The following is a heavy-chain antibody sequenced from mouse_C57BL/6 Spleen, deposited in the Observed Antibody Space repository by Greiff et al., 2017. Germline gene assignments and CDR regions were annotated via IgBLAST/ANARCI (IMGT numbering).Heavy chain of an antibody. CDR3: AAYDSSLYCYAMDY. V-gene: IGHV14-2*01. CDR2: IDPEDGET. D-gene: IGHD1-1*01. J-gene: IGHJ4*01. CDR1: GFNIKDYY. Sequence: VQLQQSGAELVKPGASVKLSCTASGFNIKDYYMHWVKQRPEQGLEWIGRIDPEDGETNYAPKFQGKATITADTSSNTAYLQLSSLTSEDTAVYYCAAYDSSLYCYAMDYWGQGTSVTVSS.